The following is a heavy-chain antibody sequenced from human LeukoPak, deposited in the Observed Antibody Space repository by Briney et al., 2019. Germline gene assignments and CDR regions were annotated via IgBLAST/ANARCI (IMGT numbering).Heavy chain of an antibody. CDR3: ARPPVGD. CDR1: GGSISSYY. Sequence: SETLSLTCTVSGGSISSYYWSWIRQPPGKGLEWIGEINHSGSTNYNPSLKSRVTISIDTSKNQFSLKLSSVTAADTAVYYCARPPVGDWGQGTLVTVSS. J-gene: IGHJ4*02. CDR2: INHSGST. D-gene: IGHD3-16*01. V-gene: IGHV4-34*01.